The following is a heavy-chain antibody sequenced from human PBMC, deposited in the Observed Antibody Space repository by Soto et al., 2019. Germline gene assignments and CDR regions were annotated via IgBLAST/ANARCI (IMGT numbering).Heavy chain of an antibody. D-gene: IGHD3-3*01. J-gene: IGHJ4*02. CDR2: IRSSSSTT. V-gene: IGHV3-48*01. Sequence: HPGGSLRLSCAASGFTFSSYSMNWVRQAPGKGLEWLSYIRSSSSTTYYADSVKGRFTISRDNAKNSLYLQMNSLRAEDSALYYCARTALRFLEGHEFDHWGQGTLVTVSS. CDR1: GFTFSSYS. CDR3: ARTALRFLEGHEFDH.